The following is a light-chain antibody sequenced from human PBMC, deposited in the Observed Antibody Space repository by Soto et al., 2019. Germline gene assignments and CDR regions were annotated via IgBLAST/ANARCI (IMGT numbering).Light chain of an antibody. V-gene: IGKV3-15*01. CDR1: QSLRSS. CDR2: GAS. J-gene: IGKJ1*01. Sequence: VMTQSPATLSVSPGERATLSCRASQSLRSSLAWYQQKPGQAPRLLIYGASTRATGIPARFSGSGSGTEFTLTISSLQSEDFAVYYCQQYNNWPPGTFGQGTKVEIK. CDR3: QQYNNWPPGT.